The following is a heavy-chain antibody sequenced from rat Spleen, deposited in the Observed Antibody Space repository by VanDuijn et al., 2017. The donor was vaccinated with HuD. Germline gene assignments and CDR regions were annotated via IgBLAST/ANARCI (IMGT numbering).Heavy chain of an antibody. J-gene: IGHJ3*01. D-gene: IGHD1-5*01. CDR1: GFSLTNNG. CDR2: IWGDGST. CDR3: AREEDIGTTRFAF. Sequence: QVQLKESGPGLVQPSQTLSLTCTVSGFSLTNNGVSWVRQPPGKGLEWMGGIWGDGSTDYNSALKPRLSISRDISKNQVFLEMNSLQTDDTGTYYCAREEDIGTTRFAFWGQGTLVTVSS. V-gene: IGHV2-4*01.